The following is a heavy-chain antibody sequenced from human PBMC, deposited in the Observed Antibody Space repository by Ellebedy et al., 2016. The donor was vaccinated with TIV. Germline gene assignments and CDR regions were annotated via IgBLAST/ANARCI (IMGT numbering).Heavy chain of an antibody. J-gene: IGHJ4*02. D-gene: IGHD6-19*01. Sequence: PGGSLRLSCAASGFSFSNYAMSWVRQAPGKGLEWVSGISGSGDGTYYADSVKGRFTTSRDNSKNTVFLQMNNLRVEDTAIYYCAKEVGVHGTPYFDFWGQGTLVTVSS. CDR3: AKEVGVHGTPYFDF. CDR2: ISGSGDGT. CDR1: GFSFSNYA. V-gene: IGHV3-23*01.